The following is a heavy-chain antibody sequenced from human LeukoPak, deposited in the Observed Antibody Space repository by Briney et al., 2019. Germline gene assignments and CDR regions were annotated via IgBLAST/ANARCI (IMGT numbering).Heavy chain of an antibody. CDR3: ARHFYYYGSGILNYMHV. V-gene: IGHV4-39*01. Sequence: SETLSLTCTVSGVSISSSSYYWGWLRQARGKGLEWIGSIYYSGSTYYNPSHKSRLTICVDKAENRFSLKLSSVTAADTAVYYCARHFYYYGSGILNYMHVWGKGTTVTISS. CDR2: IYYSGST. D-gene: IGHD3-10*01. CDR1: GVSISSSSYY. J-gene: IGHJ6*03.